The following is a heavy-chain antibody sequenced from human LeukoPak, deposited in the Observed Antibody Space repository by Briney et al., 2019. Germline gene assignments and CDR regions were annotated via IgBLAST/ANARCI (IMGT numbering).Heavy chain of an antibody. CDR2: IYYSGST. J-gene: IGHJ4*02. CDR1: GGSISSYY. CDR3: ARVRYFDTSGYYYDFDS. D-gene: IGHD3-22*01. Sequence: SETLSLTCTVSGGSISSYYWSWIRQPPGKGLEWIGYIYYSGSTNYNPSLKSRVTISVDTSRNQFSLTVSSVTAADTAVYYCARVRYFDTSGYYYDFDSWGQGTLVTVSP. V-gene: IGHV4-59*08.